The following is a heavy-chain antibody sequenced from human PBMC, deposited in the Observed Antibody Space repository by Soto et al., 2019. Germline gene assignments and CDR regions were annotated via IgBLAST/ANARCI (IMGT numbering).Heavy chain of an antibody. CDR2: IYYDGST. D-gene: IGHD3-16*01. CDR3: ARFFGNAFDI. CDR1: GGSISSSSFN. V-gene: IGHV4-39*01. Sequence: SETLSLTCSVSGGSISSSSFNWDWIRQPPGKGLEWIGTIYYDGSTDYNPSLKSRAIISVDTSKNEFSLKLTSVTAADMAVYYCARFFGNAFDIWGHGTVVTVSS. J-gene: IGHJ3*02.